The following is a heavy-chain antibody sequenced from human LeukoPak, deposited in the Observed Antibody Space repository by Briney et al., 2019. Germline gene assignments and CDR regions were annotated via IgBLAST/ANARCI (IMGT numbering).Heavy chain of an antibody. Sequence: PGGSLRLSCAASGFTFSRCWMSWVRQAPGKGLEWVANIHQDGSDKYYVDSVKGRFTISRDNSKNTLYLQMNSLRAEDTAVYYCAKDLTTVTSQGDYWGQGTLVTVSS. CDR2: IHQDGSDK. CDR3: AKDLTTVTSQGDY. D-gene: IGHD4-17*01. V-gene: IGHV3-7*01. CDR1: GFTFSRCW. J-gene: IGHJ4*02.